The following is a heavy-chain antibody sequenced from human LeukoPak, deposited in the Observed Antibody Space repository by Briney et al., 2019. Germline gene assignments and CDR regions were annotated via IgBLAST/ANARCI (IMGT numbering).Heavy chain of an antibody. CDR3: ATSKRDYFDY. V-gene: IGHV3-11*03. CDR1: GFTFSDYY. Sequence: GGSLRLSCAASGFTFSDYYMSWIRQAPGKGVEWVSYISSSTSYTNYADSVKGRFTISRENAKISLYLQMNSLRAEDTAVYYCATSKRDYFDYWGQGTLVTVSS. CDR2: ISSSTSYT. J-gene: IGHJ4*02.